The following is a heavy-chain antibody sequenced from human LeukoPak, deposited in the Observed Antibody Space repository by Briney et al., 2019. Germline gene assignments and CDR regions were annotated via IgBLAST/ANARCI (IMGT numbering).Heavy chain of an antibody. Sequence: GVSLRLSCAASGFTFGNFAMTWVRQAPGKGLEWVSSIYGSSGDTFYADSVKGRFTISRDNSKNTLYLQMNSLRAEDTALYYCAKGTTVVTHYFDYWGQGTLVTVSS. J-gene: IGHJ4*02. CDR3: AKGTTVVTHYFDY. D-gene: IGHD4-23*01. V-gene: IGHV3-23*01. CDR2: IYGSSGDT. CDR1: GFTFGNFA.